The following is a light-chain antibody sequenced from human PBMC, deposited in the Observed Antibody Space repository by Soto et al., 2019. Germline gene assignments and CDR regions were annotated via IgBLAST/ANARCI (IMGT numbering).Light chain of an antibody. CDR1: QGISNY. CDR3: QQYDSAPFT. Sequence: DIQMTQSPSLLSAFVGDRVTITCRASQGISNYLAWYQQKPGKVPNVLIYGASTLRSGVPSRFSGSGSGTDFTLTISSLQPEDVAIYYCQQYDSAPFTFGPGTKVDIK. CDR2: GAS. V-gene: IGKV1-27*01. J-gene: IGKJ3*01.